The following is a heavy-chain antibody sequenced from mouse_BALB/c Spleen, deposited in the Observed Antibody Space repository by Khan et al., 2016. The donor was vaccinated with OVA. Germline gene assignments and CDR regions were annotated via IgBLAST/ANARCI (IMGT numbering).Heavy chain of an antibody. J-gene: IGHJ3*01. D-gene: IGHD1-1*01. Sequence: EVELVESGGGLVKPGGSLKLSCAVSGFTFSNYAMSWVRQTPEKRLEWVATISSGGSYTYYPDSVQGRFTITRDNAKNTLYLQMSSLRSEDTAIXNCARDLFATVVATPFAYWGHGTLVTVSA. CDR1: GFTFSNYA. CDR2: ISSGGSYT. V-gene: IGHV5-9-3*01. CDR3: ARDLFATVVATPFAY.